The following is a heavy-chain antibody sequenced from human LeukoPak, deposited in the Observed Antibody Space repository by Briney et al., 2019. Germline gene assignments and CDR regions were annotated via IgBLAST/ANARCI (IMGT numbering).Heavy chain of an antibody. CDR2: IYYSGST. D-gene: IGHD5-12*01. J-gene: IGHJ5*02. CDR1: GGSISSHY. V-gene: IGHV4-59*11. CDR3: ARSVSAYAGRGWFDP. Sequence: KASETLSLTCTVSGGSISSHYWSWIRQPPGKGLEWIGYIYYSGSTNYNPSLKSRVTISVVTSKNQFSLNLTSVTAADTAVFYCARSVSAYAGRGWFDPWGQGTLVTVSS.